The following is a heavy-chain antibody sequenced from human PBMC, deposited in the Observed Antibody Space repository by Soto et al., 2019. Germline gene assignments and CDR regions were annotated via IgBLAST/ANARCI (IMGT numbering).Heavy chain of an antibody. V-gene: IGHV4-59*11. Sequence: QVQLQESGPGLVKPSEILSLTCSVSGASISSHYWTWIRQPTGKGLEWIGNIYKSGSTSYNPSLKSRVTISLPTSKNQFSLTLSSVTAADTAVYSCAREVEVAYSILTGYYSRGLDVWGQGTTVTVSS. D-gene: IGHD3-9*01. CDR3: AREVEVAYSILTGYYSRGLDV. CDR2: IYKSGST. J-gene: IGHJ6*02. CDR1: GASISSHY.